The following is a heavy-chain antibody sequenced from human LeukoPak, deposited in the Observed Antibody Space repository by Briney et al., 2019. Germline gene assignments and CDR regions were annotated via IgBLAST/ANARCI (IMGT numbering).Heavy chain of an antibody. CDR2: INHSGST. J-gene: IGHJ3*02. D-gene: IGHD2-21*02. V-gene: IGHV4-34*01. Sequence: PSETLSLTCAVYGGSFSGYYWSWIRQPPGKGLEWIGEINHSGSTNYNPSLKSRVTISVDTSKNQFSLKLSSVTAADTAVYYCARGRRSLVVTAHWAFDIWGQGTMVTVSS. CDR1: GGSFSGYY. CDR3: ARGRRSLVVTAHWAFDI.